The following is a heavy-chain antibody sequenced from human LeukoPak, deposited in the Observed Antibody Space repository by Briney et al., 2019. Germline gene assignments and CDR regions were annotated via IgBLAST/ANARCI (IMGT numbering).Heavy chain of an antibody. CDR3: ARACRSTIFGFDAFDI. J-gene: IGHJ3*02. Sequence: GGSLRLSCAASGFTFSNYWMSWVRQAPGKGLEWVANIKQDGSDKYYVDSVKGRFTISRDNAKNSLYLQVNSLRAEDTAVYYCARACRSTIFGFDAFDIWGQGTMVTVSS. D-gene: IGHD3-3*01. CDR2: IKQDGSDK. V-gene: IGHV3-7*01. CDR1: GFTFSNYW.